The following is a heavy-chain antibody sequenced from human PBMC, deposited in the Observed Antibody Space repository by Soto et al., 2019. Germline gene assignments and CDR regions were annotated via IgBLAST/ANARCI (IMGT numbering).Heavy chain of an antibody. V-gene: IGHV3-23*01. CDR3: ARRGSGSYYDY. CDR1: GFTFSSYA. CDR2: ISGSGGST. D-gene: IGHD1-26*01. Sequence: EVQLLESGGGLVQPGGSLRLSCAASGFTFSSYAMRWVRQAPVKGLEWVSAISGSGGSTYYADSVKGRFTISRDNSKNTLYLQMNSLIAADTAVYYCARRGSGSYYDYWGQGTMVTVSS. J-gene: IGHJ4*02.